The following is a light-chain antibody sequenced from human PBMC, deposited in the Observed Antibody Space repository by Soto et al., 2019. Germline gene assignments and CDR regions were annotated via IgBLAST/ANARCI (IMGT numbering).Light chain of an antibody. V-gene: IGLV3-21*02. CDR2: ADS. CDR1: NIGSKS. CDR3: QVWDSSSDHVL. J-gene: IGLJ2*01. Sequence: SYELTQPPSVSVAPGQTARITWGGNNIGSKSVHWYQQKPGQAPVLVVYADSDRPSGITDRFSGSNSVNTATLTISRVEAGDEADYYCQVWDSSSDHVLFGGGTKLTVL.